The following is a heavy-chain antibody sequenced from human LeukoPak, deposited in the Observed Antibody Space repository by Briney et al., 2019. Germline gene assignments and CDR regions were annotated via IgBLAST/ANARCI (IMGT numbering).Heavy chain of an antibody. CDR2: VSSGSTYK. CDR1: GFTFSSYS. V-gene: IGHV3-21*01. CDR3: AELGIMIGGV. Sequence: GGSLRLSCAASGFTFSSYSMNWVRQAPGKGLEWVSFVSSGSTYKYYADSVKGRFNISRDNAKNSLYLQMNSLRAEDTAVYYCAELGIMIGGVWGKGTTVTISS. D-gene: IGHD3-16*01. J-gene: IGHJ6*04.